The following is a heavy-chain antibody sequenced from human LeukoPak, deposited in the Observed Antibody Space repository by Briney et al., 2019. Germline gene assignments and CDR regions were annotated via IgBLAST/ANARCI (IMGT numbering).Heavy chain of an antibody. CDR3: AEMGSRRSPPRG. CDR1: GGSISSYY. D-gene: IGHD3-10*01. CDR2: IYYSGST. Sequence: SETLSLTCTVSGGSISSYYWSWIRQPLGKGLEWIGYIYYSGSTNYNPSLKSRVTISVDTSKNQFSLKLSSVTAADTAVYYCAEMGSRRSPPRGWGQGTLVTVSS. J-gene: IGHJ4*02. V-gene: IGHV4-59*01.